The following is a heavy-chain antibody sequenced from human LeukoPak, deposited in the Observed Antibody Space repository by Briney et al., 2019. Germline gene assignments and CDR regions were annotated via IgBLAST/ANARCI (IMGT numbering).Heavy chain of an antibody. CDR1: GFTFSSYA. J-gene: IGHJ4*02. Sequence: AGSLRLSSAASGFTFSSYAMSWVRQAPGKGLEGVSGISGSGGITNYADSVKGRFTISRDNSKNTLYLQMNSLRAEDTAVYYCTSLKALIATHDYWGQGTLVTVSS. CDR3: TSLKALIATHDY. CDR2: ISGSGGIT. V-gene: IGHV3-23*01. D-gene: IGHD2-15*01.